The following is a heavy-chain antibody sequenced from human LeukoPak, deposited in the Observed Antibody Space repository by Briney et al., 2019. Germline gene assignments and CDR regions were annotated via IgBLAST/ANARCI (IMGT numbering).Heavy chain of an antibody. CDR2: INHSGST. D-gene: IGHD4-17*01. J-gene: IGHJ5*02. CDR3: ARHNDYQDWFDP. Sequence: SETLSLTCAVYGGSFSGYYWSLIRQPPGKGLEWIGEINHSGSTNYNPSLKSRVTISVDTPKNQFSLKLSSVTAADTAVYYCARHNDYQDWFDPWGQGTLVTVSS. V-gene: IGHV4-34*01. CDR1: GGSFSGYY.